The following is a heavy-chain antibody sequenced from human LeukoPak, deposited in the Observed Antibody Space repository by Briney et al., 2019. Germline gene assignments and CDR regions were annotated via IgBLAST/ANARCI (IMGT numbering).Heavy chain of an antibody. V-gene: IGHV1-24*01. CDR2: FDPEDGET. CDR1: GYTLTELS. CDR3: ANIVGAAIFWYFDL. D-gene: IGHD1-26*01. J-gene: IGHJ2*01. Sequence: ASVKVSCKVSGYTLTELSMHWVRQAPGKGLEWMGGFDPEDGETIYAQKFQGRVTMTEDTSTDTAYMELSSLRSEDTAMYYCANIVGAAIFWYFDLWGRGTLVTVSS.